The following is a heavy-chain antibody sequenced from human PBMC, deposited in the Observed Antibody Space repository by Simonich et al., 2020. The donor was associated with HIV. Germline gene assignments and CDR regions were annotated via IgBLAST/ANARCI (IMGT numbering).Heavy chain of an antibody. CDR1: GGSLSGYY. D-gene: IGHD6-13*01. V-gene: IGHV4-34*01. CDR2: INQSGST. Sequence: QVQLQQWGAGLLKPSETLSLTCAVYGGSLSGYYWSWIRQPPGKGLEWIGEINQSGSTNHNPSLKSRVTISVYTFKNQFSLKLSSVTAADTAVYYCARLTAGGLGEYFQHWGQGTLVTVSS. CDR3: ARLTAGGLGEYFQH. J-gene: IGHJ1*01.